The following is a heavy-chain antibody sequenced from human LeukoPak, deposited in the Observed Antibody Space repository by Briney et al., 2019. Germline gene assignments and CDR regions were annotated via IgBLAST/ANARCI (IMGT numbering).Heavy chain of an antibody. Sequence: PGRSLRLSCAASGFTFSSYGMHWVRQAPGKGQEWVAVIWYDGSNKYYADSVKGRFTISRDNSKNTLYLQMNSLRAEDTAVYYCARGNYDILTGYYHDLDYWGQGTLVTVSS. J-gene: IGHJ4*02. CDR1: GFTFSSYG. D-gene: IGHD3-9*01. V-gene: IGHV3-33*01. CDR3: ARGNYDILTGYYHDLDY. CDR2: IWYDGSNK.